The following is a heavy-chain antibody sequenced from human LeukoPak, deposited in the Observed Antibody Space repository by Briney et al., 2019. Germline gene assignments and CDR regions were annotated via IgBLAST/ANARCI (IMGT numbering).Heavy chain of an antibody. Sequence: PGGSLRLSCAASGFTFSSYAMTWVRQAPGKGLEWVSGINDSGGGTYYADSVKGRFTISRDNSKNTVHLQMNSLRAEDTALYYCAKGYNSGWFESWGQGALVTVSS. D-gene: IGHD6-19*01. V-gene: IGHV3-23*01. CDR3: AKGYNSGWFES. CDR1: GFTFSSYA. CDR2: INDSGGGT. J-gene: IGHJ5*01.